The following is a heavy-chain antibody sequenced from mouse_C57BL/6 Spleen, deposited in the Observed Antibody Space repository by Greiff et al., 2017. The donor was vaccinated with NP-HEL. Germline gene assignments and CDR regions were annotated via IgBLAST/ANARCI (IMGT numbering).Heavy chain of an antibody. Sequence: LVESGAKLVRPGTSVKVSCKASGYAFTNYLIEWVKQRPGQGLEWIGVINPGSGGTNYNEKFKGKATLTADKSSSTAYMQLSSLTSEDSAVYFCASGTGAYWGQGTLVTVSA. J-gene: IGHJ3*01. D-gene: IGHD3-3*01. CDR2: INPGSGGT. CDR1: GYAFTNYL. CDR3: ASGTGAY. V-gene: IGHV1-54*01.